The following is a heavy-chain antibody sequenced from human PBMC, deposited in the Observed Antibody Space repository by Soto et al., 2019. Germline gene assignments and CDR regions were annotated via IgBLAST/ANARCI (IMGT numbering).Heavy chain of an antibody. Sequence: QVQLVQSGAEEKKPGASVKVSCKASGYTFTSYSMHWVRQAPGQSLEWMGWIHGGNGDTTYSQNFQGRVTITMDTSASTVYMELSSLRSEDTAFYYCARPRNDADYLEHWGQGTLVTVSS. V-gene: IGHV1-3*05. CDR2: IHGGNGDT. CDR1: GYTFTSYS. D-gene: IGHD1-1*01. CDR3: ARPRNDADYLEH. J-gene: IGHJ4*02.